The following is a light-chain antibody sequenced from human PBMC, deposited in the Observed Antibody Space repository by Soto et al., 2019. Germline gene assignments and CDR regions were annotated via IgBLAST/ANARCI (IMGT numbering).Light chain of an antibody. CDR1: KLGDKY. Sequence: SYELTQPPSVSVSPGQTASITCSGDKLGDKYTCWYQQKPGQSPVLVIYQHSQRPSGMPERFSGSNSGNTATLTISGTQAMDEADYYCQAWDSSTDVVFGGGTKVTVL. CDR3: QAWDSSTDVV. J-gene: IGLJ2*01. V-gene: IGLV3-1*01. CDR2: QHS.